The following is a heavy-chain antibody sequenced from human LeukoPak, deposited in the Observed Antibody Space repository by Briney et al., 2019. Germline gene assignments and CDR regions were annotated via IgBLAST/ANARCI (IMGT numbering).Heavy chain of an antibody. V-gene: IGHV4-34*01. CDR1: GGSFSGYY. CDR2: INHSGST. Sequence: PSETLSLTCAVYGGSFSGYYWSWIRQPPGKGLEWIGEINHSGSTNYNPSLKSRVTISVDTSKNQFSLKLSSVTAADTAVYYCASQAWAGSYYYYMDVWGKGTTVTVSS. J-gene: IGHJ6*03. CDR3: ASQAWAGSYYYYMDV. D-gene: IGHD3-16*01.